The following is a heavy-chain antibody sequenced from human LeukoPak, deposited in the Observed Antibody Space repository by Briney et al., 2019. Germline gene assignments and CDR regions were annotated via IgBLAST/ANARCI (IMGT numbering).Heavy chain of an antibody. CDR3: ARSELLWFGGVNSGFDY. CDR2: VYYGGIT. J-gene: IGHJ4*02. D-gene: IGHD3-10*01. CDR1: GGSIDNYY. Sequence: SEILSLTCTVSGGSIDNYYWTWIRQPPGKGLEWIGYVYYGGITKYNPSLMSRVTISLDTSKNQFSLKLSSVTAADTAVYYCARSELLWFGGVNSGFDYWGQGTLVTVSS. V-gene: IGHV4-59*01.